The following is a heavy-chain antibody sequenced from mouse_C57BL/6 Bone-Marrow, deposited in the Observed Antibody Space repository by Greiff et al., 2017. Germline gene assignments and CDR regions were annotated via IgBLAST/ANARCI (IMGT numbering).Heavy chain of an antibody. CDR2: IYPRSGNT. CDR3: ARGGQLRPYYFDY. V-gene: IGHV1-81*01. J-gene: IGHJ2*01. Sequence: QVQLQQSGAELARPGASVKLSCKASGYTFTSYGISWVKQRTGQGLEWIGEIYPRSGNTYYNEKFKGKATLTADKSSSTAYMELRSLTSEDSAVYFWARGGQLRPYYFDYWGQGTTLTVSS. CDR1: GYTFTSYG. D-gene: IGHD3-2*02.